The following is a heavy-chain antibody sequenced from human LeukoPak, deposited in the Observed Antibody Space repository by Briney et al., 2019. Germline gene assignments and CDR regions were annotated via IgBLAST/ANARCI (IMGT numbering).Heavy chain of an antibody. CDR1: GFTFSSYD. CDR3: AKRDSSGSYYFDY. CDR2: INSYGAYT. Sequence: GGSLRLSCAASGFTFSSYDMSWVRQAPGKGLEWVSTINSYGAYTYYADSVRGRFTISRDNSKNTLCLQMNSLRAEDTAVFYCAKRDSSGSYYFDYWGQGTLVTVSS. V-gene: IGHV3-23*01. D-gene: IGHD3-22*01. J-gene: IGHJ4*02.